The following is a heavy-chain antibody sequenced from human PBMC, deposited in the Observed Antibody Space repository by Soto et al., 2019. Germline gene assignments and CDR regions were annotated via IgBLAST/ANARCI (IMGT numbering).Heavy chain of an antibody. V-gene: IGHV5-51*01. Sequence: GESLKISCNGSGYSFTSYWIGWVRQMPGKGLEWMGIIYPGDSDTRYSPSFQGQVTISADKSISTAYLQWSSLKASDTAMYYCARHRSRWWEPRIAAAGFDYWGQGTLVTVSS. CDR3: ARHRSRWWEPRIAAAGFDY. J-gene: IGHJ4*02. CDR1: GYSFTSYW. D-gene: IGHD6-13*01. CDR2: IYPGDSDT.